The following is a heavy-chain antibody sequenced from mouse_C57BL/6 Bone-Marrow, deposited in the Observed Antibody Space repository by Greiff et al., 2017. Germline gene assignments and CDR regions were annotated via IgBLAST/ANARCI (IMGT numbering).Heavy chain of an antibody. V-gene: IGHV1-7*01. J-gene: IGHJ2*01. CDR3: ARSPRQRRIRWGYFDY. CDR1: GYTFTSYW. Sequence: VQLQQSGAELAKPGASVKLSCKASGYTFTSYWMHWVKQRPGQGLEWIGYINPSSGYTKYNQKFKDKATLTADKSSSTAYMQLCSLTYEDSAVYYCARSPRQRRIRWGYFDYWGQGTTLTVSS. CDR2: INPSSGYT. D-gene: IGHD2-12*01.